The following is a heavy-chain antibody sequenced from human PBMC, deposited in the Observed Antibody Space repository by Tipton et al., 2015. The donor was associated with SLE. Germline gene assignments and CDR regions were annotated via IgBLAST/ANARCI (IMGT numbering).Heavy chain of an antibody. Sequence: TLSLTCSVSGDSINSGTYYWTWIRRPPGKGLEWIGLIYTSGSTNYNPPLKGRVTISLDTSKHQFSLKLNSVTAADTAVYYCARGAKERITLVRVRPYYFDYWGQGSLVTVSS. CDR1: GDSINSGTYY. J-gene: IGHJ4*01. D-gene: IGHD3-10*01. V-gene: IGHV4-61*02. CDR2: IYTSGST. CDR3: ARGAKERITLVRVRPYYFDY.